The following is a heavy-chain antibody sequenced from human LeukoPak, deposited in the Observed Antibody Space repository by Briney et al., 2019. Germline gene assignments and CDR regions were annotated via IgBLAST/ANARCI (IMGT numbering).Heavy chain of an antibody. Sequence: RASVKVSCKASGYTFTGYYMHWVRQAPGQGLEWMGWINPNSGGTNYAQKFQGRVTMTRDTSISTAYMELSRLRSDDTAVYYCARRGYYDSSGQRDYWGQGTLVTVSS. CDR2: INPNSGGT. D-gene: IGHD3-22*01. V-gene: IGHV1-2*02. CDR1: GYTFTGYY. CDR3: ARRGYYDSSGQRDY. J-gene: IGHJ4*02.